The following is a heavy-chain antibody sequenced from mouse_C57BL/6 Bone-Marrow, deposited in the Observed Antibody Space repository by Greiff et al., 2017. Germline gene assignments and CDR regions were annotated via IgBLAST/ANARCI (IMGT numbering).Heavy chain of an antibody. Sequence: EVQRVESGGGLVKPGGSLKLSCAASGFTFSSYAMSWVRQTPEKRLEWVATISDGGSSTYYPANVTGRFTISRDNAKNNLYLQMSHLKSEDTAMYYCARGALVYWGQGTSVTVSS. CDR1: GFTFSSYA. V-gene: IGHV5-4*01. D-gene: IGHD1-1*02. CDR3: ARGALVY. CDR2: ISDGGSST. J-gene: IGHJ4*01.